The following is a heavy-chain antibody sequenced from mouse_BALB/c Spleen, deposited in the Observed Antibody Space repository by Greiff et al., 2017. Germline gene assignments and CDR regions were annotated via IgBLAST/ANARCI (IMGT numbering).Heavy chain of an antibody. V-gene: IGHV14-1*02. D-gene: IGHD1-1*01. J-gene: IGHJ2*01. Sequence: VQLQQSGAELVRPGALVKLSCKASGFNIKDYYMHWVKQRPEQGLEWIGWIDPENGNTIYDPKFQGKASITADTSSNTAYLQLSSLTSEDTAVYYCARSGYYGSSDEGNYWGQGTTLTVSS. CDR2: IDPENGNT. CDR1: GFNIKDYY. CDR3: ARSGYYGSSDEGNY.